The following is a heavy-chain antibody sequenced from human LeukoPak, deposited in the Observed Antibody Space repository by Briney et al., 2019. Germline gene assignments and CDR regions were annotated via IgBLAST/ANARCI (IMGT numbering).Heavy chain of an antibody. CDR2: ISYDGSNK. V-gene: IGHV3-30*18. J-gene: IGHJ4*02. CDR1: GFTFSSYG. D-gene: IGHD6-19*01. Sequence: GGSLRLSCAASGFTFSSYGMHWVRQAPGKGLEWVAVISYDGSNKYYADSVKGRFTISRDNSKNTLYQQMNSLRAEDTAVYYCVKGAYPGIAVASFDYWGQGTLVTVSS. CDR3: VKGAYPGIAVASFDY.